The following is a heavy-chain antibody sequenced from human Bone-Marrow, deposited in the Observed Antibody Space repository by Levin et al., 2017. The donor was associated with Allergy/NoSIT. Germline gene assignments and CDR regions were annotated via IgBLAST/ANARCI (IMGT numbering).Heavy chain of an antibody. CDR1: GFTLNDHD. CDR2: MWFDGNNK. J-gene: IGHJ4*02. Sequence: GESLKISCAVSGFTLNDHDVNWVRQGPGRGLEWVAGMWFDGNNKYYSDSVKGRFTISRDNSKNTLYLQMNSLRAEDTAVYYCAGMFYWGQGTLVTVPS. V-gene: IGHV3-33*01. CDR3: AGMFY. D-gene: IGHD3-10*02.